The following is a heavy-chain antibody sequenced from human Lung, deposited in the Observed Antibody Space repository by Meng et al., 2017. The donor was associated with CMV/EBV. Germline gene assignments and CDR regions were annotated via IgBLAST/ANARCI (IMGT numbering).Heavy chain of an antibody. V-gene: IGHV4-34*01. J-gene: IGHJ6*02. D-gene: IGHD1-26*01. CDR1: GGAFRDNS. Sequence: LSCAVDGGAFRDNSWSWIRQPPGKGLEWIGEVSHSGSTNYHPSLKGRVTISLDTSKNQFSLKLTSVTAAETAVYYCARVPPYSGYYYRYYYYGMDVWGQGTXVTVSS. CDR2: VSHSGST. CDR3: ARVPPYSGYYYRYYYYGMDV.